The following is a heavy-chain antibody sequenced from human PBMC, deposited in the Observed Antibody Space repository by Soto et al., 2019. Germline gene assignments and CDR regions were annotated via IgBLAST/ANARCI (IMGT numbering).Heavy chain of an antibody. J-gene: IGHJ4*02. D-gene: IGHD5-12*01. Sequence: PGGSLRLSCVASGFTFSTYAMSWVRQAPGKGLEWVSGIGGNGGTTRYADSAKGRFTISRDNSKNTVYLQMNSLRVEDTAVYYCAKTLYGGCDYWGRGTLVTVSS. CDR2: IGGNGGTT. CDR3: AKTLYGGCDY. CDR1: GFTFSTYA. V-gene: IGHV3-23*01.